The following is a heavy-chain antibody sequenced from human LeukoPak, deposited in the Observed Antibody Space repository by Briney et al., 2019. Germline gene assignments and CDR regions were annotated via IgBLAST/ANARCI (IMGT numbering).Heavy chain of an antibody. CDR2: IYTSGST. CDR3: ARDKGVDYDFWSGYYSRFDY. V-gene: IGHV4-4*07. J-gene: IGHJ4*02. Sequence: SETLSLTCTVSGGSISRYYWSWIRQPAGKGLEWIGRIYTSGSTNYNPSLKSRVTMSVDTSKNQFSLKLSSVTAADTAVYYCARDKGVDYDFWSGYYSRFDYWGQGTLVTVSS. CDR1: GGSISRYY. D-gene: IGHD3-3*01.